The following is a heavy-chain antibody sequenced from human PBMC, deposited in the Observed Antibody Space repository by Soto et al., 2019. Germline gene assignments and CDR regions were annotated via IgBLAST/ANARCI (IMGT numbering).Heavy chain of an antibody. CDR2: IYYSGST. Sequence: TQTITFVLSRHSIPSCRYFWAWIRQPPGKGLEWIGSIYYSGSTYYNPSLKSRVTVSVDTSKNQFSLKLSSVTAADTAVYYCARHPSDFWFDPWGQGTLVTVS. CDR1: RHSIPSCRYF. V-gene: IGHV4-39*01. J-gene: IGHJ5*02. D-gene: IGHD2-21*02. CDR3: ARHPSDFWFDP.